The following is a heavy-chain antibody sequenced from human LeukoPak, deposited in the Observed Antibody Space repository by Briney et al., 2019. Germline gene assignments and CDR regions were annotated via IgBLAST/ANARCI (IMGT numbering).Heavy chain of an antibody. Sequence: GRSLRLSCAASGFTFDDYAMHWVRQAPGKGLEWVSGISWNSGSIGYADSVKGRFTISRDNAKNPLYLQMNSLRAEDTALYYCAKDYSSGWYDYYYYGMDVWGQGTTVTVSS. CDR1: GFTFDDYA. D-gene: IGHD6-19*01. J-gene: IGHJ6*02. V-gene: IGHV3-9*01. CDR3: AKDYSSGWYDYYYYGMDV. CDR2: ISWNSGSI.